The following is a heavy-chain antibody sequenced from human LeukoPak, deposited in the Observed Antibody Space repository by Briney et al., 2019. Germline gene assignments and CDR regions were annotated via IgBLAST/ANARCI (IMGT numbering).Heavy chain of an antibody. CDR3: ASGLHDIVVLRTAMLDAFDI. D-gene: IGHD2-2*01. J-gene: IGHJ3*02. V-gene: IGHV1-18*01. CDR1: GYTFTSCG. CDR2: IGAYNGNT. Sequence: ASVTVSCTASGYTFTSCGIRCVRQAPGQGLEWMGWIGAYNGNTNYAQKLQGRVTMTTDTSTSTAYMELRSLRSDDTAVYYCASGLHDIVVLRTAMLDAFDIWGQGTMVTVSS.